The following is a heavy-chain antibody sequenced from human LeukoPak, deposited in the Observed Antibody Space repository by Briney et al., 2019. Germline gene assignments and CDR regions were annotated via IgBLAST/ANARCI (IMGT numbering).Heavy chain of an antibody. V-gene: IGHV1-58*02. Sequence: SVKVSFTASGFTFTNSAMQWVRQARGQRREWIGWIVVGNGDTNYAQKFQERVTITRDMSSSTAYMELSSLRSEDTAVYYCAADWASSGFYYYGMDVWGQGPTVTVSS. J-gene: IGHJ6*02. CDR1: GFTFTNSA. CDR3: AADWASSGFYYYGMDV. D-gene: IGHD3-10*01. CDR2: IVVGNGDT.